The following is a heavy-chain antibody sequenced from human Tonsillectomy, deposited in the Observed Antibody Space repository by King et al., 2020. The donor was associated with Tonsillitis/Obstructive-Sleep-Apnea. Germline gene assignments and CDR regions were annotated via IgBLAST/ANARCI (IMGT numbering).Heavy chain of an antibody. CDR2: INTNTGNP. Sequence: VQLVESGSELKKPGASVKVSCKASGYTFTSYAMNWVRQAPGQGLEWMGWINTNTGNPTYAQGFTGRFVFSLDTSVSTAYLQISSLKAEDTAVYYCARDYSGDSSSSDYYYYMDVWGKGTPVTVSS. CDR3: ARDYSGDSSSSDYYYYMDV. J-gene: IGHJ6*03. V-gene: IGHV7-4-1*02. CDR1: GYTFTSYA. D-gene: IGHD6-13*01.